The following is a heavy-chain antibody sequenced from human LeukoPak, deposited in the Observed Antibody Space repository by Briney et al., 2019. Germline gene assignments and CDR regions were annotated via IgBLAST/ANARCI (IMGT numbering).Heavy chain of an antibody. J-gene: IGHJ3*02. D-gene: IGHD4-17*01. CDR1: GYSISSGYY. V-gene: IGHV4-38-2*02. Sequence: PSETLSLTCTVSGYSISSGYYWGWIRQPPGKGLEWIGSIYHSGSTYYNPSLKSRVTISVDTSKNQFSLKLSSVTAADTAVYYCARALNQGHGDYWMAFDIWGQGTMVTVSS. CDR3: ARALNQGHGDYWMAFDI. CDR2: IYHSGST.